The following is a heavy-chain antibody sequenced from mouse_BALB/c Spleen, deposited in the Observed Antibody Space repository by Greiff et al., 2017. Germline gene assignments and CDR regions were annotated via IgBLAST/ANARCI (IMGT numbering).Heavy chain of an antibody. CDR1: GFNIKDYY. CDR2: IDPENGNT. J-gene: IGHJ3*01. Sequence: QQSGAELVRPGALVKLSCKASGFNIKDYYMHWVKQRPEQGLEWIGWIDPENGNTIYDPKFQGKASITADTSSNTAYLQLSSLTSEDTAVYYCARGDGNYEFAYWGQGTLVTVSA. CDR3: ARGDGNYEFAY. V-gene: IGHV14-1*02. D-gene: IGHD2-1*01.